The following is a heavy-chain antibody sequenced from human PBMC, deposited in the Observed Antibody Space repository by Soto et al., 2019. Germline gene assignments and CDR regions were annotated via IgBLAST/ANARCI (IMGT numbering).Heavy chain of an antibody. CDR3: ASFLAAAGKYNWFDP. CDR1: GGSISSYY. D-gene: IGHD6-13*01. V-gene: IGHV4-59*01. CDR2: IYYSGST. J-gene: IGHJ5*02. Sequence: PSETLSLTCTVSGGSISSYYWSWIRQPPGKGLEWIGYIYYSGSTNYNPSLKSRVTISVDTSKNQFSLKLSSVTAADTAVYYCASFLAAAGKYNWFDPWGQGTLVTVSS.